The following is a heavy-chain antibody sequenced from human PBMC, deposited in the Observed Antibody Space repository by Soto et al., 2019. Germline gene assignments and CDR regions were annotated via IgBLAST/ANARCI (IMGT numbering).Heavy chain of an antibody. J-gene: IGHJ4*02. D-gene: IGHD1-7*01. CDR3: AKNQERELPRVIDF. V-gene: IGHV3-23*01. CDR2: MSGSSSTT. CDR1: GLTFSNYA. Sequence: GGSLRLSCATSGLTFSNYAMSWVRQAPGGGLEWVSSMSGSSSTTYYADSVRGRFTISRDRSKNTLYLQMSSLRAEDTALYYCAKNQERELPRVIDFWGQGTLVTSPQ.